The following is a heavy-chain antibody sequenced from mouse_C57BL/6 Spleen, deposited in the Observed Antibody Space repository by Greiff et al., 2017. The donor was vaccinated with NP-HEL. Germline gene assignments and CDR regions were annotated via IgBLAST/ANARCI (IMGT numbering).Heavy chain of an antibody. J-gene: IGHJ3*01. V-gene: IGHV1-82*01. Sequence: VQLQQSGPELVKPGASVKISCKASGYAFSSSWMNWVKQRPGKGLEWIGRIYPGDGDTNYNGKFKGKATLTADKSSSTAYMQLSSLTSEDSAVYCCGGGPDYDEGFAYWGQGTLVTVSA. D-gene: IGHD2-4*01. CDR2: IYPGDGDT. CDR1: GYAFSSSW. CDR3: GGGPDYDEGFAY.